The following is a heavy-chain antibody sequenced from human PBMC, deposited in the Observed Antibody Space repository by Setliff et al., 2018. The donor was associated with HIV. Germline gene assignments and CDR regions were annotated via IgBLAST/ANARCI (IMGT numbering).Heavy chain of an antibody. Sequence: SETLSLTCAVYGGSFSGYYWSWIRQPPGKGLEWIGEINHRGSTNCNPSLKSRVSISVDTSKNQFSLKLSSVTAADTAVYYCARHARSITMTTDWYFDLWGRGTLVTVSS. V-gene: IGHV4-34*01. CDR1: GGSFSGYY. D-gene: IGHD3-22*01. J-gene: IGHJ2*01. CDR2: INHRGST. CDR3: ARHARSITMTTDWYFDL.